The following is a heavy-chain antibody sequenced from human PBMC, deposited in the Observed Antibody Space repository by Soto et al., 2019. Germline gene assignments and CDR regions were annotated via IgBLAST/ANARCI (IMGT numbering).Heavy chain of an antibody. Sequence: GGSLRLSCAASGFTFSSYSMNWVRQAPGKGLEWVSSISSSSSYIYYADSVKGRFTISRDNAKNSLYLQMNSLRAEDTAVYYCARPALYSSGWYDYWGQGTLVTVSS. J-gene: IGHJ4*02. D-gene: IGHD6-19*01. CDR2: ISSSSSYI. CDR1: GFTFSSYS. CDR3: ARPALYSSGWYDY. V-gene: IGHV3-21*01.